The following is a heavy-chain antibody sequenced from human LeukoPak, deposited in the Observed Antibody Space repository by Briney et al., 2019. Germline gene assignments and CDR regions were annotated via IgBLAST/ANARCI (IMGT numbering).Heavy chain of an antibody. CDR3: ARVLWGSYRFFDY. Sequence: SETLSLTCAVSGGSISSSNWWSWVRQPPGKGLEWIGEIYHSGSTNYNPSLKSRVIISVDKSKNQFSLKLSSVTAADTAVYYCARVLWGSYRFFDYWGQGTLVTVSS. CDR1: GGSISSSNW. CDR2: IYHSGST. J-gene: IGHJ4*02. V-gene: IGHV4-4*02. D-gene: IGHD3-16*02.